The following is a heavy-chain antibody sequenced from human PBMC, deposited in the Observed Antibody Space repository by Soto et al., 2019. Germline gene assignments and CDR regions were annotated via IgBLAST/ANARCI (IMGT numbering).Heavy chain of an antibody. D-gene: IGHD3-22*01. CDR1: GGSVSKGYYY. Sequence: NPSETLSLTCTVSGGSVSKGYYYWSWIRQSPGKGLEWIGYIYSSGSSNYNPSLKSRVTISLDTSKNQFSLKLTSVTAADTAVYYCARTFESSGYYLFQHWGQGTLVTVSS. CDR3: ARTFESSGYYLFQH. CDR2: IYSSGSS. V-gene: IGHV4-61*01. J-gene: IGHJ1*01.